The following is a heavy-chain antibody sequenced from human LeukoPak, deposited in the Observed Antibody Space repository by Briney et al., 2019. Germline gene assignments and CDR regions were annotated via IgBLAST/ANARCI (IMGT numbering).Heavy chain of an antibody. Sequence: ASVKVSCKASGYTFTGYYMHWVRQAPGQGREWMGWINPNSGGTNYAQKFQGRVTMTRDTSISTAYMELSRLRSDDTAVYYCARGSYGDFYYFDYWGQGTLVTVSS. V-gene: IGHV1-2*02. D-gene: IGHD4-17*01. CDR1: GYTFTGYY. J-gene: IGHJ4*02. CDR3: ARGSYGDFYYFDY. CDR2: INPNSGGT.